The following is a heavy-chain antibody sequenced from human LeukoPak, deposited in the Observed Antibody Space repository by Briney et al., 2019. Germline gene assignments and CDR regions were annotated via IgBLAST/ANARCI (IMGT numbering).Heavy chain of an antibody. J-gene: IGHJ4*02. Sequence: SETLSLTCTVSGGSISSYYWSWIRQPPGKGLEWIGYIYYSGSTNYNPSLKSRVTISVDTSKNQFSLKLSSVTAADTAVYYCARGYYDILTGYYPADYWGQGTLVTVSS. CDR2: IYYSGST. CDR3: ARGYYDILTGYYPADY. D-gene: IGHD3-9*01. V-gene: IGHV4-59*08. CDR1: GGSISSYY.